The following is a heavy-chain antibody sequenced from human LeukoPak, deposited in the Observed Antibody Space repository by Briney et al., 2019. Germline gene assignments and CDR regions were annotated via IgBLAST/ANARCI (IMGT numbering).Heavy chain of an antibody. CDR2: IIGSGGMT. CDR3: AKEPNGDYVGGFDM. J-gene: IGHJ3*02. CDR1: GFLFSKYA. Sequence: GGSLRLSCARSGFLFSKYAMSWVRQAPGKGPEWVCGIIGSGGMTFYADSVKGRFTISRDDSKNTLYLDMNGLRVEDTAVYYCAKEPNGDYVGGFDMWGQGTMVTVSS. D-gene: IGHD4-17*01. V-gene: IGHV3-23*01.